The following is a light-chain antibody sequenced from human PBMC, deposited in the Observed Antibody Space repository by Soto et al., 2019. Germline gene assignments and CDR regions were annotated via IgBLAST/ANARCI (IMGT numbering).Light chain of an antibody. V-gene: IGKV3-15*01. CDR1: QSVSSN. J-gene: IGKJ1*01. CDR2: GTS. Sequence: EIVITQAKATLSGSPAERASLSYRASQSVSSNLAWYQQKPGQAPRLLIYGTSTRATGIPARFSGSGSGTEFTLTISSLESEDFAVYYCQQRKSWPRTFGQGTKVDI. CDR3: QQRKSWPRT.